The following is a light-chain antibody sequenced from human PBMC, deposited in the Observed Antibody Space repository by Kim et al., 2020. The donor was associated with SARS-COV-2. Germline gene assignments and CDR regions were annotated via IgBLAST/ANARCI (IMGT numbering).Light chain of an antibody. Sequence: VALGQTVRITCQGDSLRSYYATWDKQKPGQAPILVIYGKNNRPSGIPDRFSRSSSGNTASLTITGTQAGDEADYYCNSRDSNNNVLFGGGTQLTVL. CDR3: NSRDSNNNVL. CDR2: GKN. CDR1: SLRSYY. J-gene: IGLJ2*01. V-gene: IGLV3-19*01.